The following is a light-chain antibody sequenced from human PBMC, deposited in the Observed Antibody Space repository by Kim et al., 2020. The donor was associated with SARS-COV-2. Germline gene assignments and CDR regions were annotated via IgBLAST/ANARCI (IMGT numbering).Light chain of an antibody. CDR3: QQYDTYPLT. CDR1: QGINNR. Sequence: ASVGDRVTITCRASQGINNRLAWFQQKPGKAPKSLIYDASTLQGGVPSRFSGSASGTDFTLTINSLQPEDFATYYCQQYDTYPLTVGGGTKVDIK. CDR2: DAS. J-gene: IGKJ4*01. V-gene: IGKV1-16*01.